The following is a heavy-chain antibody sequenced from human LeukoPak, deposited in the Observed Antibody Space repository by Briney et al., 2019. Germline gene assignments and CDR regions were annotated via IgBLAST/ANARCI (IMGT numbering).Heavy chain of an antibody. V-gene: IGHV1-24*01. CDR3: ATDLALRYFDWLSNP. J-gene: IGHJ4*02. CDR2: FHPQDGET. Sequence: VKVSCEVSGYTLTELSLLWVPPAPGKGLEWMGGFHPQDGETIYAQTFQGRVTMTEDTSTVTAYMDRSSLRSEDTAVYYCATDLALRYFDWLSNPWGQGTLVTVSS. CDR1: GYTLTELS. D-gene: IGHD3-9*01.